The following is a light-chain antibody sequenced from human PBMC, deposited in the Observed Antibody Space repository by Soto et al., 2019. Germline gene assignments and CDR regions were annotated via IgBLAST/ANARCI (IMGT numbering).Light chain of an antibody. V-gene: IGLV2-8*01. CDR2: EVS. CDR1: SSDVGGYNY. J-gene: IGLJ3*02. CDR3: SSYAGSNNWV. Sequence: QSVLPQPPSASGSPGQSVTISCTGTSSDVGGYNYVSWYQQHPGKAPKLMIYEVSKRPSGVPDRFSGSKSGNTASLTVSGLQAEDEADYYCSSYAGSNNWVFGGGTELTVL.